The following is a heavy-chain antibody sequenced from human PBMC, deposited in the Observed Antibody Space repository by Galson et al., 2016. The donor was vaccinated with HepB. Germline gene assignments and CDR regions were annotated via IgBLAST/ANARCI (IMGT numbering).Heavy chain of an antibody. CDR1: GFTFSTYT. Sequence: SLRLSCAASGFTFSTYTMHWVRQAPGKGLEWVALMSYDGNKKYYADSVRGRFTISRGNSMNTLYLQMNSLKPEDTAVYYCARAPFTAPDYWGQGTLVTVSS. J-gene: IGHJ4*02. CDR2: MSYDGNKK. CDR3: ARAPFTAPDY. V-gene: IGHV3-30*04.